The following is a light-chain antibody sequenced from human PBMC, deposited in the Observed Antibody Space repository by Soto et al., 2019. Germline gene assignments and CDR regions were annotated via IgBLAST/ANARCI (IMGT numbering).Light chain of an antibody. Sequence: EIVMTQSPASLSVSPGDGATLSCRASQSVASNVAWYQQKPGQGPRLLIHGATTRAVGVPARFSGSGSGTDFTLTINGLQSEDFAIYYCQKYHNWPPQYTFGQGTKLQI. CDR2: GAT. CDR1: QSVASN. CDR3: QKYHNWPPQYT. V-gene: IGKV3-15*01. J-gene: IGKJ2*01.